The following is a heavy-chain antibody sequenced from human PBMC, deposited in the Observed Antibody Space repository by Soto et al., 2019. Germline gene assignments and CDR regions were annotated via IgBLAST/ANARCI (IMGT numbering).Heavy chain of an antibody. CDR2: IYPGDSDT. Sequence: GESLKIFCKGSGYSFTSYWIDWVRQMPGKGLEWMGIIYPGDSDTRYSPSFQGQVTISADKSISTAYLQWSSLKASDTAMYYCAMGPYYYDSSGPQSYYYGMDVWGQGTTVT. V-gene: IGHV5-51*01. CDR3: AMGPYYYDSSGPQSYYYGMDV. D-gene: IGHD3-22*01. J-gene: IGHJ6*02. CDR1: GYSFTSYW.